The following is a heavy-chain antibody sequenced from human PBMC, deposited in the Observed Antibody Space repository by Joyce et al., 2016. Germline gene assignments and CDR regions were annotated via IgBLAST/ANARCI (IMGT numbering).Heavy chain of an antibody. Sequence: QLQLQESGPGLVKPSATLSLTCTVSGDSISSSSHYLGWIRQPPGNGLEWIGSIYETGGTYDNPSLKSRVTILVDTSKNQFSLKLSSVTAADTAVYYCARDSRQGYDFWSGYESNWFDPWGQGTLVTVSS. J-gene: IGHJ5*02. CDR1: GDSISSSSHY. CDR2: IYETGGT. V-gene: IGHV4-39*07. CDR3: ARDSRQGYDFWSGYESNWFDP. D-gene: IGHD3-3*01.